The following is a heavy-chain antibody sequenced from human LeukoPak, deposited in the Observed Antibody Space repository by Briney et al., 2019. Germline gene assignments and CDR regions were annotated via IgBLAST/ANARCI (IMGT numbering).Heavy chain of an antibody. Sequence: ASVKVSCKASGCTFTGYYVHWVRQAPGQGLEWMGWINPNSGGTNYAQKFQGRVTMTRDTSISTAYMELSRLRSDDTAVYYCARFIGSSGNFDYWGQGTLVTVSS. CDR2: INPNSGGT. J-gene: IGHJ4*02. CDR1: GCTFTGYY. D-gene: IGHD3-22*01. CDR3: ARFIGSSGNFDY. V-gene: IGHV1-2*02.